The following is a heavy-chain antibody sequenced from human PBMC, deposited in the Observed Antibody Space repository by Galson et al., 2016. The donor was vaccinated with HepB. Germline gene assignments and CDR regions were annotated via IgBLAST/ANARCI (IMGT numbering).Heavy chain of an antibody. CDR3: ASRGDSSSSVFGN. D-gene: IGHD6-6*01. J-gene: IGHJ4*02. Sequence: SVKVSCKASGYTFTTCAMHWVRQAPGQGLEWMGYINTDNGDPKYSPKFQGRVTFTRETSASTAYMALSRLTSADTAIYYCASRGDSSSSVFGNWGRGTLVNVSS. CDR2: INTDNGDP. CDR1: GYTFTTCA. V-gene: IGHV1-3*04.